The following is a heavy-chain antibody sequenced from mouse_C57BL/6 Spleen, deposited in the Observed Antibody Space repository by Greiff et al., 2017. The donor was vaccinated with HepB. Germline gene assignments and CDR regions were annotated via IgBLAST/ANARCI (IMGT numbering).Heavy chain of an antibody. J-gene: IGHJ3*01. V-gene: IGHV1-74*01. D-gene: IGHD1-1*01. CDR1: GYTFTSYW. CDR2: IYPSDSDT. Sequence: QVQLQQPGAELVKPGASVKVSCKASGYTFTSYWMHWVKQRPGQGLEWIGRIYPSDSDTNYNQKFKGKATLTVDKSSSTAYMQHSSLTSEDSAVYYCATIYYYGSSYGFAYWGQGTLVTVSA. CDR3: ATIYYYGSSYGFAY.